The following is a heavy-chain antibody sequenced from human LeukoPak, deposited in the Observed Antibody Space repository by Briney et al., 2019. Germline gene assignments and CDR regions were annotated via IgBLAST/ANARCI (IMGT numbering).Heavy chain of an antibody. CDR1: GFTFSDYY. V-gene: IGHV3-11*01. CDR3: ARGRVVPAATTFDY. D-gene: IGHD2-2*01. Sequence: GGSLRLSCAASGFTFSDYYMSWIRQAPGKGLEWVSYISITGSTIYYADSVKGRFTISSDNAKNSLYLKMNSLRAEDTAVYYCARGRVVPAATTFDYWGQGTLVTVS. CDR2: ISITGSTI. J-gene: IGHJ4*02.